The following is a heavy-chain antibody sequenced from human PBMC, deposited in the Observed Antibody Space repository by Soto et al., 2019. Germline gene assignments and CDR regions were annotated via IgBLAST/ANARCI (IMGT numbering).Heavy chain of an antibody. J-gene: IGHJ4*02. D-gene: IGHD1-26*01. CDR3: GRMGGGWALGTLDY. CDR2: ISSSSSYI. CDR1: GFTFSSYS. Sequence: EVQLVESGGGLVKPGGSLRLSCAASGFTFSSYSMNWVRQAPGKGLEWVSSISSSSSYIYYADSVKGRFTISRDNAKKSLERERRRWRAGHTGVEDCGRMGGGWALGTLDYWGQGTLVTVSS. V-gene: IGHV3-21*01.